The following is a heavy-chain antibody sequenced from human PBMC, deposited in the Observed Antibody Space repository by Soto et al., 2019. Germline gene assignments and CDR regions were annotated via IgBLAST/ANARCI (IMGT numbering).Heavy chain of an antibody. CDR3: ARDQSNSNPLYYFDF. V-gene: IGHV3-23*01. D-gene: IGHD3-22*01. Sequence: GGSLRLSCAASGFTFSIYAMTWVRQSPGKGLEWVSSMSRTGDNTYYADSVKGRFTISRDNSKNTLYLQMNSLRAEDTAIYYCARDQSNSNPLYYFDFWGPGTLVTVSS. CDR1: GFTFSIYA. CDR2: MSRTGDNT. J-gene: IGHJ4*02.